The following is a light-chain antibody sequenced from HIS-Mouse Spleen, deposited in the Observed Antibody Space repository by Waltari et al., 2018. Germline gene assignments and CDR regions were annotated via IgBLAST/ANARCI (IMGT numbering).Light chain of an antibody. J-gene: IGLJ1*01. V-gene: IGLV3-1*01. CDR3: QAWDSSTAV. Sequence: SYELTQPPSVSVSPGQTASITCSGDKLGDKYACWYQQKPGQSPVLVIYQDSKRPSGVPEPFSGSNSGKPATLTISGTQAMDEADYYCQAWDSSTAVFGTGTKVTVL. CDR1: KLGDKY. CDR2: QDS.